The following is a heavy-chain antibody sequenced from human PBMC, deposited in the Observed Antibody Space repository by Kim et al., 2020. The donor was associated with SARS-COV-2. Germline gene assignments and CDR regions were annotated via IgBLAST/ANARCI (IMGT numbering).Heavy chain of an antibody. D-gene: IGHD3-22*01. V-gene: IGHV3-23*01. CDR3: AKVSARDTYYYDSSGYCFDY. Sequence: RFTISRDNSKDTLDLQMNSLRAEDTAVYYCAKVSARDTYYYDSSGYCFDYWGQGTLVTVSS. J-gene: IGHJ4*02.